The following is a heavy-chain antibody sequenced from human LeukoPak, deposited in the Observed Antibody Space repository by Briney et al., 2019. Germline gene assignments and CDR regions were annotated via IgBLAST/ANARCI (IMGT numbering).Heavy chain of an antibody. CDR1: GGSISSGSYY. Sequence: NTSETLSLTCTVSGGSISSGSYYWSWIRQPAGKGLEWIGRIYTSGSTNYNPSLKSRVTISVDTSKNQFSLKLSSVTAADTAVYYCARAGLFGTPYWGQGTLVTVSS. CDR2: IYTSGST. CDR3: ARAGLFGTPY. J-gene: IGHJ4*02. D-gene: IGHD1-14*01. V-gene: IGHV4-61*02.